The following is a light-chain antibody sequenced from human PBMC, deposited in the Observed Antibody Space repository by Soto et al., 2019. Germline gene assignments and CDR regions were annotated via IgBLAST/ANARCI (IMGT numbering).Light chain of an antibody. J-gene: IGKJ4*01. CDR3: QVYTNRLET. CDR2: AAS. Sequence: EIVLTQSPGTLSLSPGERATLSSRASQSVSSNLAWYQQKPGQAPRLLIYAASTGATGIPARFSGSGSETEFNLTIGGQQSKHFAFYSRQVYTNRLETFGKGTKVDIK. CDR1: QSVSSN. V-gene: IGKV3-15*01.